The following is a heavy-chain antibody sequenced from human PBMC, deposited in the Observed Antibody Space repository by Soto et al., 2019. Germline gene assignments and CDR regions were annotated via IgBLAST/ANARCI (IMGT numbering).Heavy chain of an antibody. CDR3: AKDKDGVITRSHFDY. CDR2: LNGGGSNT. J-gene: IGHJ4*02. CDR1: GFIFSSYA. Sequence: EGQLLQSGGGLVQPGGSLRLSCNGSGFIFSSYAMSWVRQAPGKGLEWISGLNGGGSNTLYADSVQGRFTISRDNSKNTLYLQMNILRAEDTAVYYCAKDKDGVITRSHFDYWGQGNLVTVSS. V-gene: IGHV3-23*01. D-gene: IGHD3-22*01.